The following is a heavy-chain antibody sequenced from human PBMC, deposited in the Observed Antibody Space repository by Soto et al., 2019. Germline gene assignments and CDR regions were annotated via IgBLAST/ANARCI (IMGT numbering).Heavy chain of an antibody. Sequence: SETLSLTCTVSGGSIGSDDYYWSWIRQPPGKGLEWIGYNYYSGSTYYNPSLQSRVSISLDTSKNQFSLKLSSVSPADTAVYICARERVPGFIRHTGLAPWGQGTLVTGSS. CDR3: ARERVPGFIRHTGLAP. CDR1: GGSIGSDDYY. CDR2: NYYSGST. J-gene: IGHJ5*02. V-gene: IGHV4-30-4*01. D-gene: IGHD3-16*01.